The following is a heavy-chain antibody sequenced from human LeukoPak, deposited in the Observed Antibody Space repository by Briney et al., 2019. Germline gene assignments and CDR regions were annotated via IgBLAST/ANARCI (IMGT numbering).Heavy chain of an antibody. V-gene: IGHV3-30*02. Sequence: TGGSLRLSCAASGFTFSSYAMHWVRQAPGKGLEWVASIRYDGSNKYYADSVKGRFTISRDNSKNTLYLQMNSLRPEDTAVYYCAKEGDYYGSGSYRDGFDIWGQGTMVTVSS. D-gene: IGHD3-10*01. J-gene: IGHJ3*02. CDR3: AKEGDYYGSGSYRDGFDI. CDR2: IRYDGSNK. CDR1: GFTFSSYA.